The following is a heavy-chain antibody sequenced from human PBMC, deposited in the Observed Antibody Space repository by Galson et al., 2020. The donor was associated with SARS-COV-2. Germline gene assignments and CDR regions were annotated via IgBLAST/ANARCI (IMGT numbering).Heavy chain of an antibody. Sequence: GGSLRLSCAVSGNYMSWVRQAPGKGLEWVSVIYSAGTTYYADSVRGRFTISRDNSKNTVYLQMDSLRPEDTAVYYCARENYGGNSPPYYFDYWGQGSLVTVSS. CDR3: ARENYGGNSPPYYFDY. CDR2: IYSAGTT. J-gene: IGHJ4*02. D-gene: IGHD4-17*01. CDR1: GNY. V-gene: IGHV3-53*05.